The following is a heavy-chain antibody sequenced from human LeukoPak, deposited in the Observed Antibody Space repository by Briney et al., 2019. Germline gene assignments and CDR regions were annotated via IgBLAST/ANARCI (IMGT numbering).Heavy chain of an antibody. J-gene: IGHJ4*02. CDR1: AYSISGGYY. CDR3: ARHLDHFNY. D-gene: IGHD1-1*01. V-gene: IGHV4-38-2*01. Sequence: SETLSLTCVVSAYSISGGYYWGWIRQPPRKGPEWIGSISHSGSTYYNPSLKSRVTISVDTSRNQFSLKLTSVTAADTAMYYCARHLDHFNYRGQGILVTVSS. CDR2: ISHSGST.